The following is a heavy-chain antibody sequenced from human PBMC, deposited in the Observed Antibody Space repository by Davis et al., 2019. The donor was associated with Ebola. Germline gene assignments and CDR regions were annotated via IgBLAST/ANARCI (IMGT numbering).Heavy chain of an antibody. CDR3: ARDVTRSSGWSYYYYYGMDV. V-gene: IGHV3-11*04. Sequence: GESLKISCAASGFTFSDYYMSWVRQAPGKGLEWVSYISSSGSTIYYADSVKGRFTISRDNAKNSLYLQMNSLRAEDTAVYYCARDVTRSSGWSYYYYYGMDVWGQGTTVTVSS. CDR2: ISSSGSTI. D-gene: IGHD6-19*01. J-gene: IGHJ6*02. CDR1: GFTFSDYY.